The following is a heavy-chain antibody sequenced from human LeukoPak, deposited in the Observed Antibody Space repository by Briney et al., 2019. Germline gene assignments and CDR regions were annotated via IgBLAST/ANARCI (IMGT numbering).Heavy chain of an antibody. D-gene: IGHD1-1*01. V-gene: IGHV1-69*05. J-gene: IGHJ5*02. Sequence: GSSVKVSCKASGGTFSSYAISWVRQAPGQGLEWMGGIIPIFGTANYAQKFQGRVTITTDESTSTAYMELSSLRSEDTAVYYCARDREGGEPGVNWNQFDPWGQGTLVTVSS. CDR1: GGTFSSYA. CDR2: IIPIFGTA. CDR3: ARDREGGEPGVNWNQFDP.